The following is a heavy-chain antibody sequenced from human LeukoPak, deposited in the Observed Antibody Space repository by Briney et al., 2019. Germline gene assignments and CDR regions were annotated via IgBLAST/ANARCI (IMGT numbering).Heavy chain of an antibody. D-gene: IGHD6-13*01. V-gene: IGHV3-53*01. CDR2: IYSGGNT. J-gene: IGHJ4*02. Sequence: PGGSLGLSCEASGFTFTSNYMSWVRQAPGKGLEWVSIIYSGGNTYYADSVKGRFTISRDNSKNTLYLQMNSLRAEDTAVYYCARRYSTSWCLDYWGQGALVTVSS. CDR3: ARRYSTSWCLDY. CDR1: GFTFTSNY.